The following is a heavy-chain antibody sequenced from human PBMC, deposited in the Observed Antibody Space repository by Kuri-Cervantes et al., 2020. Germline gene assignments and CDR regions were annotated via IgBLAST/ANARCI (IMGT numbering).Heavy chain of an antibody. CDR3: ARQWLVREGDAFDI. J-gene: IGHJ3*02. CDR1: GFTFDDYA. D-gene: IGHD6-19*01. Sequence: GGSLRLSCAASGFTFDDYAMHWVRQAPGKGLEWVSGISWNSGSIGYADSVKGRFTISRDSAKNSLYLQMNSLRAEDTAVYYCARQWLVREGDAFDIWGQGTMVTVSS. CDR2: ISWNSGSI. V-gene: IGHV3-9*01.